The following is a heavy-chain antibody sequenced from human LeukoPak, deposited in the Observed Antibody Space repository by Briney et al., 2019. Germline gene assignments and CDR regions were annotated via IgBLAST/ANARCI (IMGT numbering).Heavy chain of an antibody. V-gene: IGHV3-66*01. CDR1: GFTVSSNY. Sequence: GGSLRLSCAASGFTVSSNYMSWVRQAPGKGLEWVSVIYSGGSTYYADSVKGRFTISRDNSKNTVYLQMNSLRAEDTAVYYCARDNRTAYSDYWGQGTLVTVSS. CDR3: ARDNRTAYSDY. J-gene: IGHJ4*02. CDR2: IYSGGST.